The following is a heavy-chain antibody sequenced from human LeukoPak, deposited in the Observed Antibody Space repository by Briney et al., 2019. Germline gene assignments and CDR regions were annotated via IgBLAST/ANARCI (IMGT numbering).Heavy chain of an antibody. D-gene: IGHD5-18*01. CDR3: AREWIQTFDY. CDR1: GFTVSTNY. J-gene: IGHJ4*02. V-gene: IGHV3-53*01. CDR2: IYSASST. Sequence: GGSLRLSCAASGFTVSTNYMRWVRQAPGKGLEWVSLIYSASSTYYSDSVKGRFTISRDNSKNTLYLQMNSLRAEDTAVYYCAREWIQTFDYWGQGTLVTVSS.